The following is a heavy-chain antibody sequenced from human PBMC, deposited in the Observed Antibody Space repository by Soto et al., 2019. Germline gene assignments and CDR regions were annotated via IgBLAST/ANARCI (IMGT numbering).Heavy chain of an antibody. Sequence: QLQLQESGSGLVKPSQTLSLTCAVSGGSISSGGYSWSWIRQPPGKGLEWIGYIYDSGVTYYNPSVTGRVTISIDRATTQFSLKLSSVTAADTAVYYCARAHYGDFGYGMAVWGQGTTVTVSS. CDR1: GGSISSGGYS. V-gene: IGHV4-30-2*01. J-gene: IGHJ6*02. CDR3: ARAHYGDFGYGMAV. CDR2: IYDSGVT. D-gene: IGHD4-17*01.